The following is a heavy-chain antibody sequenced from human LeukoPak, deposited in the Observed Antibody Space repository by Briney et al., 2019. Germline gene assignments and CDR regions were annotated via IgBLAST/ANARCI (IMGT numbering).Heavy chain of an antibody. CDR3: ARGQYSSGWLDY. Sequence: GGSLRLSCAASGFPFSTYAMAWVRQAPGKGLEWVSIIYSGGSTYYADSVKGRFTISRDNSKNTLYLQMESLRAEDTAVYYCARGQYSSGWLDYWGQGTLVTVSS. CDR1: GFPFSTYA. D-gene: IGHD6-19*01. V-gene: IGHV3-53*01. J-gene: IGHJ4*02. CDR2: IYSGGST.